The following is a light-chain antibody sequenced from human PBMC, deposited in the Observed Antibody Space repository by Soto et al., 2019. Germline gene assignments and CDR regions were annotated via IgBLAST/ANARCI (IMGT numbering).Light chain of an antibody. V-gene: IGKV1-5*01. J-gene: IGKJ1*01. CDR3: QQYHRYST. CDR2: DVS. CDR1: QSISAW. Sequence: DIQMTQSPSTLSASVGGRVTITGRASQSISAWLAWYQQKPGKAPNLLIYDVSTLGSGVPSRFSGSASGTEFTLTISSLESDDFATYYCQQYHRYSTFGQGTKVDIK.